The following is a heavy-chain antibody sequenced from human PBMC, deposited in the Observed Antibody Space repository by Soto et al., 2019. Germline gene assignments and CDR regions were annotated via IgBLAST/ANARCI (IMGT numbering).Heavy chain of an antibody. Sequence: EVQVLESGGGLVQPGGSLRLSCAASGFTFSSYAMNWVRQAPGKGLEWVSVIGGSGGSTYYADSVKGRFTISRDNSKNTLYLQMNSLRAEDTAVYYCAKQRVVGRDYFDYWGQGTLVTVSS. J-gene: IGHJ4*02. CDR1: GFTFSSYA. D-gene: IGHD1-26*01. CDR3: AKQRVVGRDYFDY. V-gene: IGHV3-23*01. CDR2: IGGSGGST.